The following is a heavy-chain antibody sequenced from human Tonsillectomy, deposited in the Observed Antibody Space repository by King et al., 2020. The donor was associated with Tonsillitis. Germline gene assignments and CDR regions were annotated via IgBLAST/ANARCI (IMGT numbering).Heavy chain of an antibody. V-gene: IGHV3-66*01. CDR2: IYSGGST. J-gene: IGHJ6*03. Sequence: VQLVESGGGLVQPGGSLRLSCAVSGFTVSSTYMTWVRQAPGKGLEWVSVIYSGGSTYYADSVKGRFTISRDNSKNTLYLQMNTLRAEDTAVYYCARSHDYYYYMDVWGKGTTVTVPS. CDR1: GFTVSSTY. CDR3: ARSHDYYYYMDV.